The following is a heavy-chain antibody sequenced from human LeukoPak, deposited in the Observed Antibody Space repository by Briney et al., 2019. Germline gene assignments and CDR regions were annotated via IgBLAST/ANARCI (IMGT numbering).Heavy chain of an antibody. CDR2: IYPGDSDT. CDR1: GYSFTSYW. V-gene: IGHV5-51*01. J-gene: IGHJ5*02. Sequence: GESLKISCKGSGYSFTSYWIGWVRQMPGKGLEWKGIIYPGDSDTRYSPSFQGQVTISADKSISTAYLQWSSLKASDTAMYYCARRVLTTVTPGGFDPWGQGTLVTVSS. CDR3: ARRVLTTVTPGGFDP. D-gene: IGHD4-17*01.